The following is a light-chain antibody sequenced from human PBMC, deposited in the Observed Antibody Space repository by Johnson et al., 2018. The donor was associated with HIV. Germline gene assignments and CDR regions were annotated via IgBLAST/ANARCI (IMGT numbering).Light chain of an antibody. J-gene: IGLJ1*01. CDR3: GTWDSSLTSYV. CDR1: GSNIGSHY. Sequence: QSVLTQPPSVSAAPGQRVTISCSGRGSNIGSHYVSWYQQLPGTAPKLLIYDNNKRPSGIPGRFSGSKSGPSATLGITGLQTGDEADYYCGTWDSSLTSYVFGAGTKVTVL. V-gene: IGLV1-51*01. CDR2: DNN.